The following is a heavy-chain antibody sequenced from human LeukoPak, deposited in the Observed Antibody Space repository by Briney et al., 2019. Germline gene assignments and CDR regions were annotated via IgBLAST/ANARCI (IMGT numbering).Heavy chain of an antibody. Sequence: ASVKVSCKASGGTFSSYAISWVRQAPGQGLEWMGRIIPIFGTANYAQKFQSRVTITTDESTSTAYMELSSLRSEDTAVYYCARDKLWGWDTAMVDFDYWGQGTLVTVSS. CDR2: IIPIFGTA. CDR3: ARDKLWGWDTAMVDFDY. J-gene: IGHJ4*02. CDR1: GGTFSSYA. D-gene: IGHD5-18*01. V-gene: IGHV1-69*05.